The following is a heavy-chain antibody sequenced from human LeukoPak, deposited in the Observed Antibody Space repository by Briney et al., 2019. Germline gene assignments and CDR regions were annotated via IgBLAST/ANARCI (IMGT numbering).Heavy chain of an antibody. Sequence: GESLKISCKGSGYSFISYWISWVRQMPGKGLAWMGRIDPSDSYTNYSPSFQGHVTISADKSISTAYLQWSSLKASDTAMYYCARIVRGYSYGPPDYYFDYWGQGTLVTVSS. V-gene: IGHV5-10-1*01. CDR1: GYSFISYW. CDR3: ARIVRGYSYGPPDYYFDY. CDR2: IDPSDSYT. D-gene: IGHD5-18*01. J-gene: IGHJ4*02.